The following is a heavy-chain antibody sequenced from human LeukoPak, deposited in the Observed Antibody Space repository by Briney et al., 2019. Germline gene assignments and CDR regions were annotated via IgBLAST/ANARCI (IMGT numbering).Heavy chain of an antibody. CDR3: ASGLLGDGYGVGDYYQYMDV. CDR1: GGTFNSYA. V-gene: IGHV1-69*05. D-gene: IGHD5-24*01. Sequence: SVKVSCKASGGTFNSYAISWVRQAPGQGLEWMGGIMPLFGTANYAQEFQGRVTFTTDESASTAYMEVSSLRSEDTAVYYCASGLLGDGYGVGDYYQYMDVWGKGTTVTVSS. CDR2: IMPLFGTA. J-gene: IGHJ6*03.